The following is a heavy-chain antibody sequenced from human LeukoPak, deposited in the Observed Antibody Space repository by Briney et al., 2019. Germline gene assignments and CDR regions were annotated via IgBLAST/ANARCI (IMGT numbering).Heavy chain of an antibody. Sequence: SQTLSLTCTVSGGSISSGSYSWSWIRQPAGKGLEWIGRIYISGSTNYNPSLKSRVTISVDTSKNQFSLKLSSVTAADTAVYYCAGLVITDAFDIWGQGTMVTVSS. D-gene: IGHD3-22*01. V-gene: IGHV4-61*02. J-gene: IGHJ3*02. CDR2: IYISGST. CDR1: GGSISSGSYS. CDR3: AGLVITDAFDI.